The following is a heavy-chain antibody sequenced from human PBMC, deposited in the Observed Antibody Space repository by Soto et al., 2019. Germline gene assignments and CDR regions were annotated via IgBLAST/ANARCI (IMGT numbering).Heavy chain of an antibody. CDR2: INHSGST. Sequence: QVQLQQWGAGLLKPSETLSLTCAVYGGSLSDYYWSWIRQPPGKGLEWIGEINHSGSTNYNPSLKSRVTISVDTSKKQFSLKLSSVTAADTAAYYCARAETAMALYYFDYWGQGTLVTVSS. V-gene: IGHV4-34*01. CDR3: ARAETAMALYYFDY. J-gene: IGHJ4*02. D-gene: IGHD5-18*01. CDR1: GGSLSDYY.